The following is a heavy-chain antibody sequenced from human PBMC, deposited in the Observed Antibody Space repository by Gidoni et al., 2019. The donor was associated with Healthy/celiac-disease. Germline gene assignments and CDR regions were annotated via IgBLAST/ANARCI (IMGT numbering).Heavy chain of an antibody. D-gene: IGHD2-15*01. Sequence: EVQLVESGGGLVKPGGSLRLSCAASGFTFSSYSMNWVRQAPGKGLEWVSSISSSSSYIYYADSVKGRFTISRDNAKNSLYLQMNSLRAEDTAVYYCARVPAHDIVVVVAADYWGQGTLVTVSS. CDR2: ISSSSSYI. CDR3: ARVPAHDIVVVVAADY. J-gene: IGHJ4*02. CDR1: GFTFSSYS. V-gene: IGHV3-21*01.